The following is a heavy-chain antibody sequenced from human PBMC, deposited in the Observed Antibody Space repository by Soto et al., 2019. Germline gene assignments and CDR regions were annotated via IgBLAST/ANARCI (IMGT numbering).Heavy chain of an antibody. J-gene: IGHJ6*03. CDR1: GVTFSSYS. D-gene: IGHD2-15*01. CDR2: IGSSSSYI. Sequence: PGGSLRLSCAASGVTFSSYSMNWVRQAPGKGLEWVSSIGSSSSYIYYADSVKGRFTISRDSAKNSLYLQMSSLRAEDTAVYYCARDSSGGSLAMDVWGKGTPVTVSS. CDR3: ARDSSGGSLAMDV. V-gene: IGHV3-21*01.